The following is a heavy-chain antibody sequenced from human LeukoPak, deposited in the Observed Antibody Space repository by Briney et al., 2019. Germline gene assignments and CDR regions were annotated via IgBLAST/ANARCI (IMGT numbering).Heavy chain of an antibody. J-gene: IGHJ5*02. CDR1: GYTFTRYY. CDR2: INPSGGST. V-gene: IGHV1-46*01. Sequence: ASVKVSCKASGYTFTRYYMNWVRQAPGQGLEWMGIINPSGGSTNYAQKFQGRVTMTRDTSTSTIYMEVSSLRSEDTAVYYCATSFRAVNWFDPWGQGTLVTVSS. D-gene: IGHD3-10*01. CDR3: ATSFRAVNWFDP.